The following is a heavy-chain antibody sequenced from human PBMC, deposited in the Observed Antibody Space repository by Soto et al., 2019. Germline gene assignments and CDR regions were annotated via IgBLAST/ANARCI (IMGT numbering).Heavy chain of an antibody. J-gene: IGHJ4*02. D-gene: IGHD2-21*01. CDR1: GGSINSYW. Sequence: SETLSLTCTVSGGSINSYWWSWIRPPAGKGLEWIGRVYSSGTTDYNPSLNSRATMSVETSKNQFSLKLSSVTAADTAVYYCARDIASYAYGEGYWGQGIQVTVSS. CDR2: VYSSGTT. CDR3: ARDIASYAYGEGY. V-gene: IGHV4-4*07.